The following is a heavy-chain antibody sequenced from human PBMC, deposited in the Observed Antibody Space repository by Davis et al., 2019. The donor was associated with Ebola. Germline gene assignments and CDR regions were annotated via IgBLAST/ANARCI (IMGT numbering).Heavy chain of an antibody. J-gene: IGHJ4*02. Sequence: SVKVSCKASGGTFSSYAISWVRQAPGQGLEWMGGIIPIFGTANYAQKFQGRVTITADKSTSTAYMELSSLRSEDTAVYYCARTVLHRCSSTSCYTFDYWGQGTLVTVSS. V-gene: IGHV1-69*06. CDR2: IIPIFGTA. CDR1: GGTFSSYA. D-gene: IGHD2-2*02. CDR3: ARTVLHRCSSTSCYTFDY.